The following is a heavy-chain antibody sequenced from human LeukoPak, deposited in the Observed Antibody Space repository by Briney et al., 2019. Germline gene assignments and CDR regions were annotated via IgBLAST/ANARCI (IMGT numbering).Heavy chain of an antibody. V-gene: IGHV1-69*06. D-gene: IGHD5-12*01. Sequence: GASVKVSCKASGGTFSSYAISWVRQAPGQGLEWMGGIIPIFGTANYAQKFQGRVTITADKSTSTAYMKLSSLRSEDTAVYYCARTLSGYDFYYYYYYMDVWGKGTTVTVSS. CDR2: IIPIFGTA. CDR1: GGTFSSYA. CDR3: ARTLSGYDFYYYYYYMDV. J-gene: IGHJ6*03.